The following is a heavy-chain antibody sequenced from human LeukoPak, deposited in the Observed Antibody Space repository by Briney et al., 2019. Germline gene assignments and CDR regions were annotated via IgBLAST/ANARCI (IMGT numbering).Heavy chain of an antibody. Sequence: GASVKASCKASGYTFTSYDINWVRQATGQGLEWMGWMNPNSGNTGYAQKFQGRVTITRNTSISTAYMELSSLRSEDTAVYYCARANTIFGVVISYYYYYMDVWGKGTTVTVSS. CDR2: MNPNSGNT. V-gene: IGHV1-8*03. D-gene: IGHD3-3*01. CDR3: ARANTIFGVVISYYYYYMDV. CDR1: GYTFTSYD. J-gene: IGHJ6*03.